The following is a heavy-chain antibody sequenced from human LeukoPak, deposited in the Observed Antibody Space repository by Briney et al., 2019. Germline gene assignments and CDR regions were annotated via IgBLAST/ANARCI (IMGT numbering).Heavy chain of an antibody. CDR2: IYYSGST. CDR3: ASGVLGAAYFDY. V-gene: IGHV4-31*03. J-gene: IGHJ4*02. Sequence: SQTLSLTCTVSGGSISSGGYYWSWIRQHPGKGLEWIGYIYYSGSTYYNPSLKSRVTISVDTSKNQFSLELSSVTAADTAVYYCASGVLGAAYFDYWGQGTLVTVSS. D-gene: IGHD1-26*01. CDR1: GGSISSGGYY.